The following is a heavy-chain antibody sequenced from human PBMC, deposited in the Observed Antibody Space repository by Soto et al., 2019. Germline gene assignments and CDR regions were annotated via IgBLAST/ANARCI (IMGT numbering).Heavy chain of an antibody. Sequence: EVQLLESGGALEHPGGSLRLSCAASGFAFSTYAMTWVRQAPGKGLEWVSVISGIGGSSYYAASVKGRFTISRDNYKNTLLLQMNGLRAEDTAVYYCAKVTKRAAAGRYEYNKYGMDVWGQGTTVTVSS. CDR2: ISGIGGSS. J-gene: IGHJ6*02. CDR3: AKVTKRAAAGRYEYNKYGMDV. D-gene: IGHD6-13*01. CDR1: GFAFSTYA. V-gene: IGHV3-23*01.